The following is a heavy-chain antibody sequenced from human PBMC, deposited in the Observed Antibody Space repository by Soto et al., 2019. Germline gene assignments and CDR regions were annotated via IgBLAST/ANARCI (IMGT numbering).Heavy chain of an antibody. D-gene: IGHD5-12*01. CDR1: GFTFDDYA. CDR2: ISWNSGSI. V-gene: IGHV3-9*01. Sequence: GGSLRLSCAASGFTFDDYAMHWVRQAPGKGLEWVSGISWNSGSIGYADSVKGRFTISRDNAKNSLYLQMNSLRAEDTALYYCAKALSLVIGYDHDSIDIWGPGIMVTV. CDR3: AKALSLVIGYDHDSIDI. J-gene: IGHJ3*02.